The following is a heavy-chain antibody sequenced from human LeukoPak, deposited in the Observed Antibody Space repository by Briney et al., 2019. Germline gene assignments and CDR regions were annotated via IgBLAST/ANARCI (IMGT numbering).Heavy chain of an antibody. V-gene: IGHV4-39*01. CDR3: ARLLWGFGENYFDY. D-gene: IGHD3-10*01. CDR1: GGSTSSSSYY. Sequence: PSETLSLTCTVSGGSTSSSSYYWGWIRQPPGKGLEWIGSIYYSGSTYYNPSLKSRVTISVDTSKNQFSLKLSSVTAADTAVYYCARLLWGFGENYFDYWGQGTLVTVSS. J-gene: IGHJ4*02. CDR2: IYYSGST.